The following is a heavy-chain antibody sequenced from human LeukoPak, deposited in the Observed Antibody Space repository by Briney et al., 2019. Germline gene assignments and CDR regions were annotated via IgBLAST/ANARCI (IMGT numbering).Heavy chain of an antibody. CDR2: INPNSGGT. Sequence: ASVKVSCKASGYTFTGYYMHWVRQAPGQGLEWMGWINPNSGGTNYAQKFQGRVTMTRDTSISTAYMELGRLRSDDTAVYYCARGGVAGTTYYYYMDVWGKGTTVTVSS. CDR1: GYTFTGYY. J-gene: IGHJ6*03. D-gene: IGHD6-19*01. CDR3: ARGGVAGTTYYYYMDV. V-gene: IGHV1-2*02.